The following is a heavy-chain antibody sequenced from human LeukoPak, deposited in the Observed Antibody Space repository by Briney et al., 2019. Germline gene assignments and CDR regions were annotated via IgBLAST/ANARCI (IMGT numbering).Heavy chain of an antibody. CDR3: ARSNYYDSRSWGFDI. V-gene: IGHV3-21*01. Sequence: GSLRLSCAASGFSFSNYNMNWVRQAPGKGLEWVSSISGNSNYIYYADSVQGRFTISRDNSKNTLFLQMNSLRAEDTAVYYCARSNYYDSRSWGFDIWGQGTMVTVSS. J-gene: IGHJ3*02. CDR2: ISGNSNYI. D-gene: IGHD3-22*01. CDR1: GFSFSNYN.